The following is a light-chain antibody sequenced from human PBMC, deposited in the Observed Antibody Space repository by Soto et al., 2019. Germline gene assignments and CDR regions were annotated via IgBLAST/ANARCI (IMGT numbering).Light chain of an antibody. CDR3: SSYAGSDNMI. CDR1: SSDVGGYEH. J-gene: IGLJ2*01. Sequence: QSVLTQPPSASGSPGQSVTLSCTGSSSDVGGYEHVSWYQQHPGRVSKPLIYDVSKRLSGVPDRFSGSKSGNTASLTVSGLQAEDEADYYCSSYAGSDNMIFGGGTQLTVL. V-gene: IGLV2-8*01. CDR2: DVS.